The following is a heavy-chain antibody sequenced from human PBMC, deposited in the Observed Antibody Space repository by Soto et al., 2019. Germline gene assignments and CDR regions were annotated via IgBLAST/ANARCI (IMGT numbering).Heavy chain of an antibody. CDR3: AREVVAAFHGYYFDY. V-gene: IGHV4-59*01. D-gene: IGHD2-15*01. CDR1: GGSISSYY. J-gene: IGHJ4*02. Sequence: SETLSLTCTVSGGSISSYYWSWIRQPPGKGLELIGYFYYSGSTNYNPSLKSRVTISVDTSKNQFSLKLSSVTAADTAVYYCAREVVAAFHGYYFDYWGQGTLVTVSS. CDR2: FYYSGST.